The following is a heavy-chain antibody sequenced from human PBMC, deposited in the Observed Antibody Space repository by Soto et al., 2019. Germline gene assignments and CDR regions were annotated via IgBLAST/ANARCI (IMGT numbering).Heavy chain of an antibody. CDR2: IKRDGSEK. V-gene: IGHV3-7*03. CDR3: ASVQWEYSGYADY. Sequence: EVQLVESGGGLVQPGGSLRLSCAASGFTFSSNWMSWVRQAPGKGLEWVANIKRDGSEKYYVDSVKGRFTISRDNAQNSLYLQRTSLRADDTAVYYCASVQWEYSGYADYWGQGTLVTVSS. CDR1: GFTFSSNW. J-gene: IGHJ4*02. D-gene: IGHD5-12*01.